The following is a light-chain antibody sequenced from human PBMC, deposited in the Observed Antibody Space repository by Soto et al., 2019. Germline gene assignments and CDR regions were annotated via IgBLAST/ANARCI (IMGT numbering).Light chain of an antibody. J-gene: IGKJ1*01. CDR3: QHYTAFSVT. V-gene: IGKV1-5*03. Sequence: EIQMTQSPSTLSASVEDRVTITCRASQSIGDLLAWYQQKPGEAPKLLIYKASYLESGVPSRFSGSGSGTEFTLPISSLQPEDLATYYCQHYTAFSVTFGQGTKVDIK. CDR2: KAS. CDR1: QSIGDL.